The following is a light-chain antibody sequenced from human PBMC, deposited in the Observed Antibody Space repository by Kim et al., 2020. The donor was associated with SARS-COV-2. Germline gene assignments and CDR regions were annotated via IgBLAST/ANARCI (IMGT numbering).Light chain of an antibody. CDR2: AAS. J-gene: IGKJ4*01. CDR1: QSISTC. CDR3: QQSNRTPLT. V-gene: IGKV1-39*01. Sequence: ASVGDSVTVTCRASQSISTCLTWYQQIPGKAPKLLIFAASSLQSGVPSRFSGSGSGTDFTLTISTLQPEDFATYYCQQSNRTPLTFGGGTKVDIK.